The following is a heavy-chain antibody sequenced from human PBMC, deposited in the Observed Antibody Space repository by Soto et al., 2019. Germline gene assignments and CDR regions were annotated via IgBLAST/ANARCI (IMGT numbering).Heavy chain of an antibody. Sequence: SETLSLTCTVSGGSISSGDFYWRWIRQPPGKGLEWIGYIYYSGSTYYNPSLKSRVTISVDTSKNQYSLKLSSVTAADTAVYYCARVDTAMTSFDYWGQGTLVTVSS. CDR3: ARVDTAMTSFDY. D-gene: IGHD5-18*01. CDR1: GGSISSGDFY. CDR2: IYYSGST. J-gene: IGHJ4*02. V-gene: IGHV4-30-4*01.